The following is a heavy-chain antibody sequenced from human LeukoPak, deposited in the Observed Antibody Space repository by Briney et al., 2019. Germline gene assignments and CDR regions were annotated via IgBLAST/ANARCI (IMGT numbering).Heavy chain of an antibody. V-gene: IGHV3-9*01. CDR2: ISWNSGSI. CDR3: AKVTIPYTAMAHFDI. J-gene: IGHJ3*02. Sequence: GGSLRLSCAASGFTFDDYAMHWVRQAPGKGLEWVSGISWNSGSIGYADSVKGRFTISRDNAKNSLYLQMNSLRAEDTALYYCAKVTIPYTAMAHFDIWGQGTMVTVSS. D-gene: IGHD5-18*01. CDR1: GFTFDDYA.